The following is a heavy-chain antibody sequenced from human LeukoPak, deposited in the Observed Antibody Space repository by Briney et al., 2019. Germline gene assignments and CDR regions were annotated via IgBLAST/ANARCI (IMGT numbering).Heavy chain of an antibody. J-gene: IGHJ2*01. V-gene: IGHV3-23*01. CDR3: AKVPNDFWSGYRYWYFDL. CDR1: GFTFSSYA. CDR2: ISGSGGST. D-gene: IGHD3-3*01. Sequence: GGSLRLSCAASGFTFSSYAMSWVRQAPGKGLEWVSAISGSGGSTYYADSVKGRFTISRDNSKNTLYLQMNSLRAEDTAVYYCAKVPNDFWSGYRYWYFDLWGRGTLVTVSS.